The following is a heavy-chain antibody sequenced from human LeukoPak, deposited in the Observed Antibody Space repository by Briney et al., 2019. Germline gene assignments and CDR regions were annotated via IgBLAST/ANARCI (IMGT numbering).Heavy chain of an antibody. Sequence: GGSLRLSCAASGFTFSSYNMNWVRQAPGKGLEWVSSITTVSTYIFYADSVKGRFTISRDNAKNSLYLHMNSLRAEDTAVYFCARDNYDSTGYYHGPHFDLWGQGTLVTVSS. CDR3: ARDNYDSTGYYHGPHFDL. D-gene: IGHD3-22*01. J-gene: IGHJ4*02. CDR2: ITTVSTYI. V-gene: IGHV3-21*06. CDR1: GFTFSSYN.